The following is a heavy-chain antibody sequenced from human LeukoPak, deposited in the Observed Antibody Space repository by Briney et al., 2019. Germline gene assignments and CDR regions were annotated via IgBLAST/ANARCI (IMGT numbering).Heavy chain of an antibody. J-gene: IGHJ5*02. D-gene: IGHD3-9*01. V-gene: IGHV1-46*01. CDR2: INPSGGST. CDR1: GYTFTSYY. CDR3: ARDGGSGYFDWLLKYNWFDP. Sequence: ASVKVSCKASGYTFTSYYMHWVRQAPGQGLEWMGIINPSGGSTSYAQKFQGRVTMTRDTSTSTVYMELSSLRSEDTAVYYCARDGGSGYFDWLLKYNWFDPWGQGTLVTVSS.